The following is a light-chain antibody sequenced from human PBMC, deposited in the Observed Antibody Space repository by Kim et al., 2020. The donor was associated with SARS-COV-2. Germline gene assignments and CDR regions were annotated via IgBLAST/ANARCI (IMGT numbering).Light chain of an antibody. Sequence: GQSVTMTCTGTSSDVGGYNYVAWYQQHPGKAPKVMIYDVSKRPSGVPDRFSGSKSGNTASLTISGLQAEDEADYYCCSYAGSYTWVFGGGTRLTGL. V-gene: IGLV2-11*03. J-gene: IGLJ3*02. CDR1: SSDVGGYNY. CDR3: CSYAGSYTWV. CDR2: DVS.